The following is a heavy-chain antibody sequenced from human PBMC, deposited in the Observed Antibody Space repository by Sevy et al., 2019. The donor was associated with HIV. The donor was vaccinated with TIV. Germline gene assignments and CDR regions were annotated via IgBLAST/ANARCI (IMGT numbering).Heavy chain of an antibody. CDR1: GGTFSSYG. J-gene: IGHJ4*02. CDR3: ARGSAVLSATIWDGFDY. Sequence: ASVKVSCKASGGTFSSYGISWVRQAPGQGLEWMGGIIPILGTVNYAQKFQGRVTITADESTKTAYMELSSLRSEDTAVYYCARGSAVLSATIWDGFDYWGQGTLVTVSS. V-gene: IGHV1-69*13. D-gene: IGHD2-2*02. CDR2: IIPILGTV.